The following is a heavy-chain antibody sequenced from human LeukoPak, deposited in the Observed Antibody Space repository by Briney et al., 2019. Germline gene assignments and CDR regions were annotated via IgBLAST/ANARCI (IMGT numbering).Heavy chain of an antibody. CDR2: IYYSGTT. CDR1: GVSINGNTYY. J-gene: IGHJ6*03. D-gene: IGHD2-15*01. V-gene: IGHV4-39*01. Sequence: PSETLSLTCTVSGVSINGNTYYWGWIRQPPGKRLEWIGAIYYSGTTYYNPSLKSRVTISVDTSKNQFSLKLTSVTAADTAVYYCARLPIIDYYYYYYMDVWGKGTTVTISS. CDR3: ARLPIIDYYYYYYMDV.